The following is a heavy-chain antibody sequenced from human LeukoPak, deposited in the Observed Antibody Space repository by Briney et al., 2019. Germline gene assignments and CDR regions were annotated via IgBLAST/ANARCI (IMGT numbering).Heavy chain of an antibody. CDR2: VYTSGST. CDR1: GGSISSYY. CDR3: ARDRRYFDWLLNYFDY. D-gene: IGHD3-9*01. J-gene: IGHJ4*02. V-gene: IGHV4-4*07. Sequence: SENLSLNCTVSGGSISSYYWSWIRQPAGKGLEWIGRVYTSGSTNYNPSLKSRVTMSVDTSKTQFSLKLSSVTAADTAVYYCARDRRYFDWLLNYFDYWGQGTLVTVSS.